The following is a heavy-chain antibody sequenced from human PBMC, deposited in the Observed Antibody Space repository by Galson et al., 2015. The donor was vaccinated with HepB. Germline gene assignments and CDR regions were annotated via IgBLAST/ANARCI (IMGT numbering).Heavy chain of an antibody. CDR1: GFTFNSSN. D-gene: IGHD1-26*01. J-gene: IGHJ4*02. Sequence: SLRLSCAASGFTFNSSNMNWVRQVPGKGLEWVSFINGRSGDIYYTDSVKGRFTISRDNTKKSLFLQMNNQRAEDTAVYYCASELNNIMGNTTLAYFDSWGQGTVVTVSS. CDR3: ASELNNIMGNTTLAYFDS. V-gene: IGHV3-21*01. CDR2: INGRSGDI.